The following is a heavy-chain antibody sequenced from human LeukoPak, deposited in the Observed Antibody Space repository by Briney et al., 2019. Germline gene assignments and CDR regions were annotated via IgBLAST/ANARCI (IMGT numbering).Heavy chain of an antibody. CDR1: GYSFTSYW. CDR2: IYPGDSDT. D-gene: IGHD4-23*01. Sequence: GESLKISCKGSGYSFTSYWIGWVRQMPGKGLEWMGIIYPGDSDTRYSPSFQGQVTVSADKSISTAYLQWSSLKASDTAMYYCARAPDYGGNLYYFDYWGQGTLVTVSS. V-gene: IGHV5-51*01. CDR3: ARAPDYGGNLYYFDY. J-gene: IGHJ4*02.